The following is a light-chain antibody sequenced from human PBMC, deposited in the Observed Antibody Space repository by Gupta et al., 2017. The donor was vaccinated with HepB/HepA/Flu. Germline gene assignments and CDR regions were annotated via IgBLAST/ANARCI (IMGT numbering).Light chain of an antibody. CDR3: QQLINGHPTCS. CDR1: QSVSGY. CDR2: DAS. Sequence: EIVLTQSPATLSLSPGEIATLSCRASQSVSGYFTWYQQKPGQAPRLLIYDASNRAPGIPVRFSGSGDGTDFNLTISSREPEDYEVYYCQQLINGHPTCSFGQGTKMEIK. V-gene: IGKV3-11*01. J-gene: IGKJ2*04.